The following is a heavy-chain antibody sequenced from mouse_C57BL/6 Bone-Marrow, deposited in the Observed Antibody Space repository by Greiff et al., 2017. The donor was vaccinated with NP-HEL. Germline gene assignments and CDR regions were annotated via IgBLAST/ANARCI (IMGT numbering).Heavy chain of an antibody. V-gene: IGHV3-6*01. D-gene: IGHD2-10*02. CDR2: ISYDGSN. Sequence: EVKLQESGPGLVKPSQSLSLTCSVTGYSITSGYYWNWIRRFPGNKLEWVGSISYDGSNNYSPPPPHRISITRDTSKTQVFLKLNSVTAEDTATYYCARAYGNYLDYWGQGTTLTVSS. CDR3: ARAYGNYLDY. CDR1: GYSITSGYY. J-gene: IGHJ2*01.